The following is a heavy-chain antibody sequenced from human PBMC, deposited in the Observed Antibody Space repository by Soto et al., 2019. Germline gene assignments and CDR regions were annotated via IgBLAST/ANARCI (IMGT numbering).Heavy chain of an antibody. CDR3: AHRRGTAAAGVFSP. Sequence: SGPTLVNPTQTLTLTCTVSGFSLSTSGVGVGWIRQPPGKALEWLALIYWDDDKRYSPSLKSRLTITKDTSKNQVVLTMTNMDPVDTATYYCAHRRGTAAAGVFSPWGQGTLVTVSS. J-gene: IGHJ5*02. CDR2: IYWDDDK. CDR1: GFSLSTSGVG. V-gene: IGHV2-5*02. D-gene: IGHD6-13*01.